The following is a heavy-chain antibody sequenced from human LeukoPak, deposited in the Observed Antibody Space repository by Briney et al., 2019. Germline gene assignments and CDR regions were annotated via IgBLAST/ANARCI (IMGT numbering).Heavy chain of an antibody. J-gene: IGHJ4*02. V-gene: IGHV4-59*01. CDR3: ARGSGYSSSWYYFDF. Sequence: SETLSLTCTVPGGSISSNYWSWIRQHPGKGREWSGYIYYSGSTNYNPSLKRRVTISVDTSKNQFSLKLSSVTAADTAVYYCARGSGYSSSWYYFDFWGQGTLVTVSS. CDR2: IYYSGST. CDR1: GGSISSNY. D-gene: IGHD6-13*01.